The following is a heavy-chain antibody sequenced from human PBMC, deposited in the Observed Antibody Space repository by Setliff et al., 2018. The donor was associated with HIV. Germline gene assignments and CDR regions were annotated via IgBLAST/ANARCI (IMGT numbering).Heavy chain of an antibody. CDR2: INPSGGST. V-gene: IGHV1-46*01. CDR3: ARAVGGSNYFDYSGYQDF. J-gene: IGHJ4*02. Sequence: ASVKVSCKASGYTFTSYYMHWVRQAPGQGLEWMGIINPSGGSTSYAQKFQGRVTMTRDTSTPTAYMELRSLKSEDTAVYYCARAVGGSNYFDYSGYQDFWGQGTRVTVSS. D-gene: IGHD3-22*01. CDR1: GYTFTSYY.